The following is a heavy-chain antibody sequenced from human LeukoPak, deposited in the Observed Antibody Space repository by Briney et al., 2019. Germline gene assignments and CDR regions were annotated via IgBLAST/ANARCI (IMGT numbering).Heavy chain of an antibody. Sequence: SETLSLTCTVSGGSISSYYWSWIRQPPGKGLEWIGYIYTSGSTNYNPSLKSRVTISVDTSKNQFSLKLSSVTAADTAVYYCARLHGDILTGYYEYYYYYYMDVWGKGTTVTVSS. V-gene: IGHV4-4*09. CDR1: GGSISSYY. CDR3: ARLHGDILTGYYEYYYYYYMDV. D-gene: IGHD3-9*01. J-gene: IGHJ6*03. CDR2: IYTSGST.